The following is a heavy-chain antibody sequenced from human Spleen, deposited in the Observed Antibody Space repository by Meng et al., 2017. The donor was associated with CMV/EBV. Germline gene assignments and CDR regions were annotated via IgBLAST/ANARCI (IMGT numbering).Heavy chain of an antibody. CDR1: GDSVSSNSAA. V-gene: IGHV6-1*01. CDR2: TYYRSKWYN. D-gene: IGHD3-3*01. CDR3: ARVQRDFWSGYLAI. J-gene: IGHJ4*02. Sequence: VHLQQSGPGLVKHSQTLSLTCAISGDSVSSNSAAWNWIRQSPSRGLEWLGRTYYRSKWYNDYAVSVKSRITINPDTSKNQFSLQLNSVTPEDTAVYYCARVQRDFWSGYLAIWGQGTLVTVSS.